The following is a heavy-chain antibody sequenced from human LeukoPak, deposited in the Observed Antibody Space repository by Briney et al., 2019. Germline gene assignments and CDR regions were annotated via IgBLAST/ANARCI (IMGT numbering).Heavy chain of an antibody. CDR2: ISYDGSNK. Sequence: TGGSLRLSCAASGFTSSSYALNWVRQAPGKGLEWVAVISYDGSNKYYADSVKGRFTISRDNSKNTLYLQMNSLRAEDTAVYYCAKLQVAAAGTFDIWGEGTMVTVSS. D-gene: IGHD6-13*01. CDR1: GFTSSSYA. V-gene: IGHV3-30*18. CDR3: AKLQVAAAGTFDI. J-gene: IGHJ3*02.